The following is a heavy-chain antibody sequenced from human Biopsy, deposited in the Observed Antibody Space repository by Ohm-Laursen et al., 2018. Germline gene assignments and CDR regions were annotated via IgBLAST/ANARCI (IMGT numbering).Heavy chain of an antibody. V-gene: IGHV4-4*07. Sequence: GTLSLTYTVSGASMTGYFWSWIRQAAGKGLEWIGRIYPGGGTIYNPSLKSRVTMSVDTSKNHFSLNLNSVTAADTAVYYCAGIVLGPTNDAFDIWGQGTMVTVSS. D-gene: IGHD1-26*01. CDR1: GASMTGYF. CDR2: IYPGGGT. J-gene: IGHJ3*02. CDR3: AGIVLGPTNDAFDI.